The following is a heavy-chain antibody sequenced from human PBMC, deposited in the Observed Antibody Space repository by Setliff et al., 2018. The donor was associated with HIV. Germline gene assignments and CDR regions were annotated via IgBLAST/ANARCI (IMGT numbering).Heavy chain of an antibody. D-gene: IGHD3-22*01. CDR1: EFSFNNSW. Sequence: GGSLRLSCASSEFSFNNSWMTWVRQAPGRGLEWVGRIKSKADGGTTDYAAPVKGRFTISRDDSKRMVYLQMNSLTSEDTAVYYCTRDRGIDSGSPWWYFDLRGRGTLVTVSS. CDR3: TRDRGIDSGSPWWYFDL. V-gene: IGHV3-15*01. J-gene: IGHJ2*01. CDR2: IKSKADGGTT.